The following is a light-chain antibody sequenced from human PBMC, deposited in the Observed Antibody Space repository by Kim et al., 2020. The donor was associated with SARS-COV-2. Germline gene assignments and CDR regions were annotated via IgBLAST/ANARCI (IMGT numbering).Light chain of an antibody. Sequence: SVGERVTITCRASQSISSYLNWYQQKPGKAPKLLIYAASSLQSGVPSRFSGSGSGTDFTLTISSLQPEDFATYYCQQSYSTPPVTFGPGTKVDIK. CDR3: QQSYSTPPVT. CDR1: QSISSY. CDR2: AAS. J-gene: IGKJ3*01. V-gene: IGKV1-39*01.